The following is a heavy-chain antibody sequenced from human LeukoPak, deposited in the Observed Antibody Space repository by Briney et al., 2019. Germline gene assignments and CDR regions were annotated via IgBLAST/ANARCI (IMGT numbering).Heavy chain of an antibody. Sequence: ASVKVSCKASGYTFTSYYMHWVRQAPGQGLEWMGIINPSGGSTSYAQKFQGRVTMTRDTSTSTVYMELSSLRSGDTAVYYCARDLGEDYYDSSGYDYWGQGTLVTVSS. CDR1: GYTFTSYY. CDR2: INPSGGST. D-gene: IGHD3-22*01. V-gene: IGHV1-46*01. CDR3: ARDLGEDYYDSSGYDY. J-gene: IGHJ4*02.